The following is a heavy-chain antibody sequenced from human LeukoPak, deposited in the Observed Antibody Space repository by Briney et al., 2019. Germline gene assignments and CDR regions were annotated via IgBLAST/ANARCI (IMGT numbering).Heavy chain of an antibody. V-gene: IGHV4-4*02. Sequence: SETLSLTCAVSAGSIYSNNWWSWVRQPPGKGLEWIGEIFHSGSTNYNPSLKSRVTISVDKSKNQFSLSLSSVTAADTALYYCARVYGGNRFDYWGQGTLVTVSS. CDR2: IFHSGST. CDR1: AGSIYSNNW. D-gene: IGHD4-23*01. CDR3: ARVYGGNRFDY. J-gene: IGHJ4*02.